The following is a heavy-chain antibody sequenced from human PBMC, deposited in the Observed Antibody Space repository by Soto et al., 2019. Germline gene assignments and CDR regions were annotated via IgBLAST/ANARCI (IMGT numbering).Heavy chain of an antibody. J-gene: IGHJ4*02. V-gene: IGHV4-39*01. CDR1: GVSISSSSYY. Sequence: PSETLSLTCTVSGVSISSSSYYWGWIRQPPGKGLEWIGSIYYSGSTYYNPSLKSRVTISVDTSKNQFSLKLSSVTAADTAVYYCARSPYCSGGSCDPFDYWGQGTLVTVSS. CDR2: IYYSGST. CDR3: ARSPYCSGGSCDPFDY. D-gene: IGHD2-15*01.